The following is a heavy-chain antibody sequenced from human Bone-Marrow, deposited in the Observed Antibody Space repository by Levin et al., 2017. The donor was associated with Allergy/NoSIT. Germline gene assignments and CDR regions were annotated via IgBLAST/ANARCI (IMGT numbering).Heavy chain of an antibody. CDR1: GFTFSSYG. V-gene: IGHV3-33*08. J-gene: IGHJ4*02. D-gene: IGHD6-19*01. Sequence: GGSLRLSCAASGFTFSSYGMHWVRQAPGKGLEWVAIIWYDGNREYYADSVKGRFTISRDDSKNSLYLQMNSLRGEDTAVYYCARNSFNSGWSIDYWGQGTLVTVSS. CDR3: ARNSFNSGWSIDY. CDR2: IWYDGNRE.